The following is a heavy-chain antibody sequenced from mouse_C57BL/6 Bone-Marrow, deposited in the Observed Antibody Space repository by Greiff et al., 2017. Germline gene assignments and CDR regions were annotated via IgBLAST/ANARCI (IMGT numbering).Heavy chain of an antibody. J-gene: IGHJ2*01. CDR3: ARNWAYYFDY. D-gene: IGHD4-1*01. CDR1: GFSLTSYG. CDR2: IWSGGST. Sequence: QVQLQQSGPGLVQPSQSLSITCTVSGFSLTSYGVHWVRQSPGKGLEWLGVIWSGGSTDYNAAFISRLSISKDNSKSQVFFKMNSLHADDTAIYYCARNWAYYFDYWGQGTTLTVSS. V-gene: IGHV2-2*01.